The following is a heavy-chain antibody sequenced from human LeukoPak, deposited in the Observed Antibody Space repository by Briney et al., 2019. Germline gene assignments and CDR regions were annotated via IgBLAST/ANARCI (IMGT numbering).Heavy chain of an antibody. Sequence: PGGSLRLSCAASGFTVSSNYMSWVRLAPGKGLEWVSVIYSGGSTYYADSVKGRFTISRHNSKNTLYLQMNSLRAEDTAVYYCARMNQYYYYYGMDVWGQGTTVTVSS. CDR3: ARMNQYYYYYGMDV. V-gene: IGHV3-53*04. CDR2: IYSGGST. D-gene: IGHD1-14*01. CDR1: GFTVSSNY. J-gene: IGHJ6*02.